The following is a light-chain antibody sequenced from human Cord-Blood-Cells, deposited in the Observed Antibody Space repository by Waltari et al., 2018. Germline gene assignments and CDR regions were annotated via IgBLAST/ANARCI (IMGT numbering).Light chain of an antibody. Sequence: QSALTQPASVSGSPGQSIPIPCTGTSSDVGGYNYVSWYQQHPGKAPKLMIYDVSNRPSGVSNRFSGSKSGNTASLTISGLQAEGEADYYCSSYTSSSTWVFGGGTKLTVL. CDR1: SSDVGGYNY. CDR3: SSYTSSSTWV. CDR2: DVS. V-gene: IGLV2-14*03. J-gene: IGLJ3*02.